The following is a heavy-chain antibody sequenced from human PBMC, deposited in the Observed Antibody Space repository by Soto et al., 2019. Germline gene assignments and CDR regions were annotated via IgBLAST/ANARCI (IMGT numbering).Heavy chain of an antibody. CDR3: ARGQGYYDFWSGYYYHGSYYYYGMDV. V-gene: IGHV4-34*01. D-gene: IGHD3-3*01. CDR1: GGSFSRYY. J-gene: IGHJ6*02. CDR2: INHSGST. Sequence: SETLSLTCAVQGGSFSRYYRSWIRQPPGKGLEWIGEINHSGSTNYNPSLKSRVTISVDTSKNQFSLKLSSVTAADTAVYYCARGQGYYDFWSGYYYHGSYYYYGMDVWGQGPTVTVSS.